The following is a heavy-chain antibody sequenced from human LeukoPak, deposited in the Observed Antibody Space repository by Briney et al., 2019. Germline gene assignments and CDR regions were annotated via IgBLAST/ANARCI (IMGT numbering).Heavy chain of an antibody. J-gene: IGHJ4*02. Sequence: ASVKVSCKASGYTFTSYGISWVRQAPGQGLEWMGWISAYNGNTNYAQKLQGRVTMTTDTSTSTAYMELRSLRSDDTAVYYCARNPFRTYDSSDYYPDWGQGTLVTVSS. D-gene: IGHD3-22*01. CDR2: ISAYNGNT. CDR3: ARNPFRTYDSSDYYPD. V-gene: IGHV1-18*01. CDR1: GYTFTSYG.